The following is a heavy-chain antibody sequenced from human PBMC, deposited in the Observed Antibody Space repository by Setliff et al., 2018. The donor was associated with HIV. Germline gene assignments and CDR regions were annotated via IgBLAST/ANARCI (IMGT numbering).Heavy chain of an antibody. CDR2: IYPGGARR. J-gene: IGHJ4*02. D-gene: IGHD2-15*01. Sequence: ASVKVSCKASGYTFTSYDINWVRQAPGQGLEWMGIIYPGGARRSYAQKFQGRVTMTWDTSTSTVYMELSSLRPEDTAVYYCAKGNRGCNGGTCYADFWGQGTLVTVSS. CDR3: AKGNRGCNGGTCYADF. CDR1: GYTFTSYD. V-gene: IGHV1-46*01.